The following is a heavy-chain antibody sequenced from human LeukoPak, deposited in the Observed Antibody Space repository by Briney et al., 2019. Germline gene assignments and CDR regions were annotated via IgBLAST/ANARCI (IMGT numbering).Heavy chain of an antibody. CDR2: IKKTADGLTT. J-gene: IGHJ6*03. CDR3: TRSYVNRQDTARVSVRYYYYYYMDV. V-gene: IGHV3-49*04. CDR1: GFTFRDYA. Sequence: GGSLRLSCTFSGFTFRDYALTWVRQNPGKGLEWVGFIKKTADGLTTAYAASAKGRFSISGDDSKNIVYLQMNSLTAEDSGFYYCTRSYVNRQDTARVSVRYYYYYYMDVWGTGTTVAVSS. D-gene: IGHD5-18*01.